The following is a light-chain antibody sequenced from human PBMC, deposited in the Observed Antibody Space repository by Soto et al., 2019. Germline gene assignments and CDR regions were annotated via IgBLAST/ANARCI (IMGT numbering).Light chain of an antibody. CDR3: QQYGSSQWT. CDR1: QSVSSSY. CDR2: GAS. V-gene: IGKV3-20*01. J-gene: IGKJ1*01. Sequence: EIVLTQSPGTLSLSPGERATLYCRASQSVSSSYLAWYQQKPGQAPRLLIYGASSRATGLPDRVSGSGSGTDFTLTISRLEPEDFALYYCQQYGSSQWTFGQGTKVEIK.